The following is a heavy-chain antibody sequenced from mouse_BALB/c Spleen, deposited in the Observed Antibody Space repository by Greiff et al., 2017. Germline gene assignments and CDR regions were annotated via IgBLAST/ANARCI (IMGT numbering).Heavy chain of an antibody. CDR3: ARRTGTMWYFDV. D-gene: IGHD4-1*01. V-gene: IGHV3-8*02. Sequence: EVKLMESGPSLVKPSQTLSLTCSVTGDSITSGYWNWIRKFPGNKLEYMGYISYSGSTYYNPSLKSRISITRDTSKNQYYLQLNSVTTEDTATYYCARRTGTMWYFDVWGAGTTVTVSS. CDR2: ISYSGST. CDR1: GDSITSGY. J-gene: IGHJ1*01.